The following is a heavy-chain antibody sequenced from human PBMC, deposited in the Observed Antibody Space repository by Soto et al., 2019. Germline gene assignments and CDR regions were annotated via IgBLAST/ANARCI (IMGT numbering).Heavy chain of an antibody. Sequence: SEALSLTCTVSGGSISSSSYYWGWIRQPPGKGLEWIGSIYYSGSTYYNPSLKSRVTISVDTSKNQFSLKLSSVTAADTAVYYCARRIRVSYYFDYWGQGTLVTVSS. CDR3: ARRIRVSYYFDY. V-gene: IGHV4-39*01. CDR1: GGSISSSSYY. D-gene: IGHD3-16*01. CDR2: IYYSGST. J-gene: IGHJ4*02.